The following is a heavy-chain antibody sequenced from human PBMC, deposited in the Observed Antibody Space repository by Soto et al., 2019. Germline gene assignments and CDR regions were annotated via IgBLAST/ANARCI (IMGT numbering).Heavy chain of an antibody. V-gene: IGHV2-5*02. Sequence: QITLKESGPTLVKPTQTLTLTCTFSGFSLSSTRMAVGWIRQPPGKALEWLALIYWDDDKRYSPFLKSRLTIPKDSSKHQVVLTMSNMDPVETARYYCAHIVVAGLGYYFDYWGQGTLVTVSS. J-gene: IGHJ4*02. D-gene: IGHD6-19*01. CDR2: IYWDDDK. CDR3: AHIVVAGLGYYFDY. CDR1: GFSLSSTRMA.